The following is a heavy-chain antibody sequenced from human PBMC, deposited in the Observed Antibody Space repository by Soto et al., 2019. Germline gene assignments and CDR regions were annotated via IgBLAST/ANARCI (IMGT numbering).Heavy chain of an antibody. Sequence: PAGSLGLSCASSRFPFSSYSINWVRQAPVKGLEWVSSISSSSSYIYYADSVKGRFTISRDNAKNSLYLQMNSLRAEDTAVYYCARGAGAAHAFDIWGQGTMVTVSS. CDR1: RFPFSSYS. CDR3: ARGAGAAHAFDI. CDR2: ISSSSSYI. V-gene: IGHV3-21*01. D-gene: IGHD6-19*01. J-gene: IGHJ3*02.